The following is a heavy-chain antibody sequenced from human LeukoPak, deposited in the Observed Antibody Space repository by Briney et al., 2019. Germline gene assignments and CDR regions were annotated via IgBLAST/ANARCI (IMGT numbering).Heavy chain of an antibody. Sequence: GVLTLSCAASGFTFSSYAMSWVRQAPGKGLEWVSAISGSGGSTYYADSVKGRFNISRDNSKNTLYLQMNSLKTEDTAVYYCTPDDYCGNNGYYYIGFAYWGQGTLVTVSS. D-gene: IGHD3-22*01. CDR3: TPDDYCGNNGYYYIGFAY. V-gene: IGHV3-23*01. CDR1: GFTFSSYA. CDR2: ISGSGGST. J-gene: IGHJ4*02.